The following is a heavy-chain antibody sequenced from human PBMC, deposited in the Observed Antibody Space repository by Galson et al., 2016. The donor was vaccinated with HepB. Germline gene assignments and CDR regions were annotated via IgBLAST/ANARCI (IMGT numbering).Heavy chain of an antibody. J-gene: IGHJ4*02. CDR2: IWFDGSKK. Sequence: SLRLSCAVSGFTFSSYGMHWVRQVPGKGLEWVSVIWFDGSKKYYADSVKGRLIISRDNSKNTLYLEMNSLRAEDTAVHYCARDPLLELYYFDYWGQGSLVTVSS. CDR1: GFTFSSYG. CDR3: ARDPLLELYYFDY. V-gene: IGHV3-33*01. D-gene: IGHD1-1*01.